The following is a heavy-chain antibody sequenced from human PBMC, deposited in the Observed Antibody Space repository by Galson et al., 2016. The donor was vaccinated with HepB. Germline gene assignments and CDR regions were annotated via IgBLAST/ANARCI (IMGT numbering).Heavy chain of an antibody. CDR2: ITGSGRST. J-gene: IGHJ5*01. V-gene: IGHV3-23*01. CDR3: AKSGSTVITFAC. Sequence: SLRLSCAASGFNFSDYAMNWVRQAPGKGLEWVSTITGSGRSTYYADSVKGRFTISRDNSKETLFLQINSLRSEDTAVYYCAKSGSTVITFACWGQGTLVTVSS. CDR1: GFNFSDYA. D-gene: IGHD4-17*01.